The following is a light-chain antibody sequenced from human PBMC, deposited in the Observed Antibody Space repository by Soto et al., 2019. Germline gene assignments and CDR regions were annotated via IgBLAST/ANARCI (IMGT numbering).Light chain of an antibody. Sequence: EIVLTQSPGTLSLSPGERATLSCRASQTLSTNSLAWYQQRPGQTPRLLIYAASTRDTDIPDRFNGSGSGTDFALTISRLEPEDFALYYCQQRNIWPPVTFGQGTRLEI. CDR3: QQRNIWPPVT. J-gene: IGKJ5*01. V-gene: IGKV3D-20*02. CDR1: QTLSTNS. CDR2: AAS.